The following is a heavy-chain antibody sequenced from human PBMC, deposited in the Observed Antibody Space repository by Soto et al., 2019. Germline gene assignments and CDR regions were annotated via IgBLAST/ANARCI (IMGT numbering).Heavy chain of an antibody. J-gene: IGHJ3*01. CDR3: ATRPLLPGAP. V-gene: IGHV3-53*01. CDR1: GFTFSSND. CDR2: IYSGGST. Sequence: EVQLVEAGGGLIQPGGSLRLSCAASGFTFSSNDMNWVRQAPGEGLEWGSLIYSGGSTYYADSVKGRFTISRDNSKNTLYLQMSSLRAEDTAVYYCATRPLLPGAPWGQGTMVTVSS. D-gene: IGHD3-22*01.